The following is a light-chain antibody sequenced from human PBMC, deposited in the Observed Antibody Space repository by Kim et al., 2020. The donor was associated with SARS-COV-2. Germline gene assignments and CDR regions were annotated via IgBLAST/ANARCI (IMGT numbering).Light chain of an antibody. V-gene: IGLV1-44*01. CDR3: AVWDDSLNGYV. CDR2: SND. J-gene: IGLJ1*01. CDR1: SSNIRYNT. Sequence: GQRVTISCSGSSSNIRYNTVNWYQQLPPTAPKLPIYSNDERPSGVPDRFSGSRSGTSASLAISGLQSEDEADYYCAVWDDSLNGYVFGSGTKVTVL.